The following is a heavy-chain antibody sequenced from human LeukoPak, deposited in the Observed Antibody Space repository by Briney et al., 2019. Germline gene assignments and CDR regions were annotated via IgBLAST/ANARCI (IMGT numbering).Heavy chain of an antibody. CDR1: GHTFTSYY. V-gene: IGHV1-46*01. Sequence: ASVKVFCKASGHTFTSYYMHWVPQAPGQGLEGMGIINPSGGSTSYAQKFQGRVTMTRDMSTSTVYMELSSLRSEDTAVYYCARADGGNSNLDYWGQGTLVTVSS. D-gene: IGHD4-23*01. J-gene: IGHJ4*02. CDR3: ARADGGNSNLDY. CDR2: INPSGGST.